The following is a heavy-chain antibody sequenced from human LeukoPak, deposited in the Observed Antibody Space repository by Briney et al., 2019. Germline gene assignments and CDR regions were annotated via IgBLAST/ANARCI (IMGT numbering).Heavy chain of an antibody. V-gene: IGHV3-9*01. Sequence: GGSLRLSCAGSGFIFNNYAMHWVRQPPGKGLEWVSGISWNSGSIDYADSVKGRFTISRDNAKNSLYLQMNSLRVEDTAVYYCARVWSRIVGATTSSHYWGQGTLVTVSS. CDR1: GFIFNNYA. CDR3: ARVWSRIVGATTSSHY. D-gene: IGHD1-26*01. CDR2: ISWNSGSI. J-gene: IGHJ4*02.